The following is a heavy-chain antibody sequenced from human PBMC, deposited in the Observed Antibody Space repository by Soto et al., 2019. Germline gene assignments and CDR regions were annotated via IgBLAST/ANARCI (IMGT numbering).Heavy chain of an antibody. D-gene: IGHD3-16*02. CDR1: GFAFSSYA. CDR2: ISGSTSGT. Sequence: EVQLVESGGGLVQPGGSLRLSCAASGFAFSSYAMSWIRQAPGKGLEWVSSISGSTSGTYYADAVKGRFTISRDNSNNTLYLQMNSLRAEDTAVYYCAQDRGFIDPFDYWGQGALVTVSS. J-gene: IGHJ4*02. V-gene: IGHV3-23*04. CDR3: AQDRGFIDPFDY.